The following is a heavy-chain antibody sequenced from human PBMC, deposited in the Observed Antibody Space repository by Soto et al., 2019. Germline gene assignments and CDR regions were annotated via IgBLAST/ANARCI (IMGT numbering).Heavy chain of an antibody. CDR3: ARVGGIAVASGWFDP. V-gene: IGHV4-59*01. CDR1: GGSISSYY. Sequence: SETLSLTCTVSGGSISSYYWSWIRQPPGKGLEWIGYIYYSGSTNYNPSLKSRVTISVDTSKNQFSLKLSSVTAADTAVYYCARVGGIAVASGWFDPCGQGTLVTVSS. D-gene: IGHD6-19*01. CDR2: IYYSGST. J-gene: IGHJ5*02.